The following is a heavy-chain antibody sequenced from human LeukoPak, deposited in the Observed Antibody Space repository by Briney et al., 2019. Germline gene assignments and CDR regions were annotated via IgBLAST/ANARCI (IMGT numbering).Heavy chain of an antibody. CDR2: IRHDGNAK. Sequence: GGSLRLSCAASGFAFSDFWMSWVRQAPGKGLEWVANIRHDGNAKNYVPSVRGRFTISRDNAKNSLYLQMNSLTVEDTAVYYCAKDRVGWLLSLFDYWGQGTLVTVSS. V-gene: IGHV3-7*01. J-gene: IGHJ4*02. CDR3: AKDRVGWLLSLFDY. CDR1: GFAFSDFW. D-gene: IGHD5-24*01.